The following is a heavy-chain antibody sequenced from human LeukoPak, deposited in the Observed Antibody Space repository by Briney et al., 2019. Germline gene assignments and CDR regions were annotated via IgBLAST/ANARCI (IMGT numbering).Heavy chain of an antibody. CDR3: ARGGTTVTPGLLWFDP. Sequence: SETLSLTCAVSGGSISSGNWWSWVRPPPGKGLEWIGEIHHSGSTNYNPSLKSRVTISVDNSKNQFSLKLRSVTAADTAVYYCARGGTTVTPGLLWFDPWGQGTLVTVSS. V-gene: IGHV4-4*02. D-gene: IGHD4-17*01. CDR1: GGSISSGNW. J-gene: IGHJ5*02. CDR2: IHHSGST.